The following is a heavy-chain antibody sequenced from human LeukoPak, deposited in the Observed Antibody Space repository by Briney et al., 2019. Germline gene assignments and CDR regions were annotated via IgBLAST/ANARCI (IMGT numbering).Heavy chain of an antibody. CDR3: ARPSAVSGTNWFDP. J-gene: IGHJ5*02. CDR2: IIPIFGTT. Sequence: GASVKVSCKASGDTFSSYTFGWVRQAPGQGLEWMGGIIPIFGTTNYAQKFQGRVTITADESTSTAYMELSSLRSDDTAMYYCARPSAVSGTNWFDPWGQGTLVTVSS. D-gene: IGHD6-19*01. CDR1: GDTFSSYT. V-gene: IGHV1-69*13.